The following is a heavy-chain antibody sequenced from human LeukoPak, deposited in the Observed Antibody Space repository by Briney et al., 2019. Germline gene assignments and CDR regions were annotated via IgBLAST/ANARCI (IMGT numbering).Heavy chain of an antibody. CDR3: ARWGPYDILTGRIN. J-gene: IGHJ4*02. V-gene: IGHV3-7*03. D-gene: IGHD3-9*01. Sequence: PGGSLRLSCAVSGLTLSSSWMDWVRQAPGKGLEWVANIKQDGSEKYYVDSVKGRFTISRDNAKNSLYLQMNSLRAEDTAVYYCARWGPYDILTGRINWGQGTLVTVSS. CDR1: GLTLSSSW. CDR2: IKQDGSEK.